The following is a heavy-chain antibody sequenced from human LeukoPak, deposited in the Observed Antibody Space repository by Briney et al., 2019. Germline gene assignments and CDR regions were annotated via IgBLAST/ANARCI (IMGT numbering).Heavy chain of an antibody. V-gene: IGHV3-23*01. J-gene: IGHJ4*02. CDR1: GSALSTYA. CDR2: ISASGGGT. D-gene: IGHD3-16*01. Sequence: GGPLRLSCAASGSALSTYAMNWVRQAPGKGLEWISSISASGGGTYYADSVKGRFSVSRDNSKNTLYLQMNSLRADDTAVYYCAIMEANTPNYWGQGTLVTVSS. CDR3: AIMEANTPNY.